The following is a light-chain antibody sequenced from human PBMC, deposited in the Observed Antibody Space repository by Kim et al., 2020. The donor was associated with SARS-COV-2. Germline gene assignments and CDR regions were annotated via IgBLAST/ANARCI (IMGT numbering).Light chain of an antibody. CDR1: TSNIGTDS. V-gene: IGLV1-51*01. CDR3: GTWDTSLSVGV. CDR2: DNN. Sequence: GQKVTISCSGRTSNIGTDSVSWYQQFPGTAPKLLIYDNNKRPSGIPDRFSGSKSGTSATLGITGLQTGDEADYYCGTWDTSLSVGVFGGGTKLTVL. J-gene: IGLJ2*01.